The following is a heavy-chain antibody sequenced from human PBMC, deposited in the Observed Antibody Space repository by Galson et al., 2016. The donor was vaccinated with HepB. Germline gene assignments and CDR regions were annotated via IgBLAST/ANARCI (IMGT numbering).Heavy chain of an antibody. J-gene: IGHJ6*02. D-gene: IGHD1-1*01. CDR1: GGSISSDNW. CDR2: IYHSGDT. CDR3: ARVSLRNWNVDDLTHV. Sequence: SETLSLTCAVSGGSISSDNWWSWVRQAPGKGLEWIGEIYHSGDTKYNPSLQSRITMSVDTTKNHFSLNLNSVTAAATAAYYCARVSLRNWNVDDLTHVWGQGTTVTVSS. V-gene: IGHV4-4*02.